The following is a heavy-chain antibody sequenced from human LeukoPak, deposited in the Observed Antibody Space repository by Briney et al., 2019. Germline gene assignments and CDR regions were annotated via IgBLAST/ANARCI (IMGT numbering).Heavy chain of an antibody. J-gene: IGHJ4*02. D-gene: IGHD3-10*01. CDR2: ISYDGSNK. V-gene: IGHV3-30*03. Sequence: RAGGSLRLSCAASGFTFSSYGMHWVRQAPGKGLEWVAVISYDGSNKYYADSVKGRFTISRDNSKNTLYLQMNSLKTEDTAVYYCTTELAMVRGAIDYWGQGTLVTVSS. CDR3: TTELAMVRGAIDY. CDR1: GFTFSSYG.